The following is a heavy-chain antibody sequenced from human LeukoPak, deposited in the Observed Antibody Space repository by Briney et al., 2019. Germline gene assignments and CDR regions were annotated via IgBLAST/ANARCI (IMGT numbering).Heavy chain of an antibody. CDR1: GGSSSSYY. Sequence: PSETLSLTCAISGGSSSSYYGSWIRQPPGKGLEWIGYIHYSGSTNYNPSLKSRATISLDTSKNQVSLKLTSVTAADTAVYYCARRASGSYPDYFDSSGQGTLVTVSS. J-gene: IGHJ4*02. V-gene: IGHV4-59*08. D-gene: IGHD1-26*01. CDR3: ARRASGSYPDYFDS. CDR2: IHYSGST.